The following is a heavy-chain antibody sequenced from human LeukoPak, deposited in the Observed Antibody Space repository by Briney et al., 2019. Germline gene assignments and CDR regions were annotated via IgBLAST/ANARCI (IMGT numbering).Heavy chain of an antibody. J-gene: IGHJ5*02. CDR2: IHSGGET. CDR3: GRAGVYSASSGYGPDR. CDR1: GFSVSNNY. Sequence: GGSLRLSCAASGFSVSNNYMSWVRQAPGKGLEWVSVIHSGGETYYTDSVKGRFTISRDNSKNTLYLQMNRLRAEDTAVYYCGRAGVYSASSGYGPDRWGQGTLVTVSS. D-gene: IGHD3-22*01. V-gene: IGHV3-53*01.